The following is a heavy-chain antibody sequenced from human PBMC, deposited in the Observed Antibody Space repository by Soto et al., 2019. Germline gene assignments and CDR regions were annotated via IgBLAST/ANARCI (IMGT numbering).Heavy chain of an antibody. D-gene: IGHD3-22*01. CDR1: GCTISSGDYY. CDR2: IYYSGST. V-gene: IGHV4-30-4*01. Sequence: SETLSLTCTVSGCTISSGDYYWSWIRQPPGKGLEWIGYIYYSGSTYYNPSLKSRVTISVDTSKNQFSLKLSSVTDADTAVYYCAREFNYYDSSPKGNWFDPWGQGTLVTVSS. J-gene: IGHJ5*02. CDR3: AREFNYYDSSPKGNWFDP.